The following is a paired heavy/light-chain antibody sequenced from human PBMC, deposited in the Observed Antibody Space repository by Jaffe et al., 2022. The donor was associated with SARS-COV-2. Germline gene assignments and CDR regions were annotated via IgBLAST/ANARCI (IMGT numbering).Light chain of an antibody. V-gene: IGLV2-14*02. CDR2: EVS. J-gene: IGLJ3*02. CDR1: STDVESYNL. CDR3: MSHTSKPTPQWL. Sequence: QSALTQPASVSGSPGQSITISCTGTSTDVESYNLVSWYQQSPGKAPKVLIYEVSQRPSGVSNRFSGSKSGNTASLTISGLQAEDEADYYCMSHTSKPTPQWLFGGGTKLTVL.
Heavy chain of an antibody. D-gene: IGHD1-26*01. CDR2: TSKDGTLE. V-gene: IGHV3-30-3*01. Sequence: QLVESGGGVVQPGRSLRLSCAAPGFTFSLYSLHWVRQAPGKGLDWVAVTSKDGTLEFYADSVKGRFTISRDNSKNTVFLQMNRLRGDDSGLYYCVQEVGAYGNFEYWGQGTPVTVSS. J-gene: IGHJ4*02. CDR1: GFTFSLYS. CDR3: VQEVGAYGNFEY.